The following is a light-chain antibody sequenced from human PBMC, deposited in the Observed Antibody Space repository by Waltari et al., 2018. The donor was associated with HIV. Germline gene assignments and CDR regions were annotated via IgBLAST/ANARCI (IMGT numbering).Light chain of an antibody. CDR3: QQYYSSPWT. CDR2: WTS. CDR1: RTLVSSSNNKNY. Sequence: IVMTQSPDSLAVSLGERATTDCRSGRTLVSSSNNKNYLTCYRQKPGQPPKLLLYWTSTRESGVPDRFSGSGSGTNFTLTISRLQAEDAATYYCQQYYSSPWTFGQGTKV. V-gene: IGKV4-1*01. J-gene: IGKJ1*01.